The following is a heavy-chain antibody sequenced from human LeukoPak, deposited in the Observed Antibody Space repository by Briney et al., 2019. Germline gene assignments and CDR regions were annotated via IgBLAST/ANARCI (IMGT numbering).Heavy chain of an antibody. CDR1: GGSISSYY. V-gene: IGHV4-34*01. D-gene: IGHD2-21*01. J-gene: IGHJ4*02. Sequence: SETLSLTCTVSGGSISSYYWNWLRQPPGKGLEWIGEINHSGGTNYNPSLKSRVTISEDTSKNQFSLKLSSVTAADTAVYYCARGRALFDWGQGTLVAVSS. CDR2: INHSGGT. CDR3: ARGRALFD.